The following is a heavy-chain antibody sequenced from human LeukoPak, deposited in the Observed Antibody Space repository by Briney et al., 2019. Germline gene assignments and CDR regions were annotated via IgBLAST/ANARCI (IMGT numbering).Heavy chain of an antibody. Sequence: GGSLRLSCAASGFTFSSYEMNWVRQAPGKGLEWVSYISSSSSTIYYADSVKGRFTISRDNAKNSLYLQMNSLRAEDTAVYYCARGRMVRGVEFDYWGQGTLVTVSS. CDR1: GFTFSSYE. J-gene: IGHJ4*02. V-gene: IGHV3-48*01. CDR2: ISSSSSTI. D-gene: IGHD3-10*01. CDR3: ARGRMVRGVEFDY.